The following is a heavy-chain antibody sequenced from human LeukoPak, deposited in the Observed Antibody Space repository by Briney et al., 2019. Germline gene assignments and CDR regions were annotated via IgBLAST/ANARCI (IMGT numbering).Heavy chain of an antibody. CDR3: ARVLLWFGAHHNWFDP. Sequence: GASVKVSCKSSGYTFTSYGISWVRQAPGQGLEWMGWVIAYNGNTNYAQKLQGRVTMTTDTSTSTAYMELRSLRSDDTAVYYCARVLLWFGAHHNWFDPWGQGTLVTVSS. V-gene: IGHV1-18*01. D-gene: IGHD3-10*01. CDR2: VIAYNGNT. CDR1: GYTFTSYG. J-gene: IGHJ5*02.